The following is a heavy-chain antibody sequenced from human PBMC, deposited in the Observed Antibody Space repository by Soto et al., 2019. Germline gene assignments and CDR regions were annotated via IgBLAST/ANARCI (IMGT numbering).Heavy chain of an antibody. D-gene: IGHD5-18*01. CDR1: GFTFSGSA. J-gene: IGHJ6*02. Sequence: GGSLRLSCAASGFTFSGSAMHWVRQASGKGLEWVGRIRSKANSYATAYAASVKGRFTISRDDSKNTAYLQMNSLKTEDTAVYYCTRRVNPWIQLWSMGRGLGKDYGMDVWGQGTTVTVSS. V-gene: IGHV3-73*01. CDR3: TRRVNPWIQLWSMGRGLGKDYGMDV. CDR2: IRSKANSYAT.